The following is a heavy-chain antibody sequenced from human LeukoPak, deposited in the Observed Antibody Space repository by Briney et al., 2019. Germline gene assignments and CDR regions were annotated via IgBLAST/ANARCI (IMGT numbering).Heavy chain of an antibody. D-gene: IGHD3-22*01. CDR3: ARRETSAHYSNYFDY. J-gene: IGHJ4*02. Sequence: PSETLSLTCTVSGGSISSGSYYWRWIRQPAGKGLEWIARIYTSGSTNDNPPLKSRFTIAVNTTKNQFPLKQSTVTAADTAVYYCARRETSAHYSNYFDYWGQGTLVTVSS. V-gene: IGHV4-61*02. CDR2: IYTSGST. CDR1: GGSISSGSYY.